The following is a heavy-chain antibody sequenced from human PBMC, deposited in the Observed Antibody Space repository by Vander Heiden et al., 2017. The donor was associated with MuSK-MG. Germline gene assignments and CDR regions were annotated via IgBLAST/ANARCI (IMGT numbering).Heavy chain of an antibody. CDR2: ISGSGGST. D-gene: IGHD6-13*01. V-gene: IGHV3-23*01. Sequence: EVQLLESGGGLVQPGGSLRLSCAASGFTFSSYAMSWVRPGPGKGLEWGSAISGSGGSTDDADSVKGRLTISRDKYKNTLYLQMNSLRAEDTAVYYCAKGVSRGSSWYRGDYFDYWGQGTRGTVSA. J-gene: IGHJ4*02. CDR3: AKGVSRGSSWYRGDYFDY. CDR1: GFTFSSYA.